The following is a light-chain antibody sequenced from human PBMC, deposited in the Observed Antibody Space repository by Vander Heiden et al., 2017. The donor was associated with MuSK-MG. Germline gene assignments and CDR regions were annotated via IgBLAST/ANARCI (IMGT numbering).Light chain of an antibody. J-gene: IGLJ2*01. Sequence: SSELTQHPAVSLALGQTVTVPCQGDRLRSYFASWYQQKAGQDPLRVILGKTSRPSAIPDRFAGSNSGKTASLTITGAQAEDEADDDCGYQDTSNNHWVFGGGTKMTVL. V-gene: IGLV3-19*01. CDR2: GKT. CDR1: RLRSYF. CDR3: GYQDTSNNHWV.